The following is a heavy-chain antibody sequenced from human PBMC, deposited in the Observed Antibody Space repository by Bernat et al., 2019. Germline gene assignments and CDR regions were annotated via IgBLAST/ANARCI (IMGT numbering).Heavy chain of an antibody. J-gene: IGHJ4*02. CDR1: GFTFSSYV. V-gene: IGHV3-30*18. CDR2: IFHDGSNK. CDR3: AKEPPGTFHPGDD. Sequence: QGHLVESGGGVVQPGGSLRLSCASSGFTFSSYVMHWVRQAPGKGLEWVADIFHDGSNKFYGGSVKGRFTISRDNSKNTVYLQMNNLRIEDTAVYYCAKEPPGTFHPGDDWGQGALVTVSS.